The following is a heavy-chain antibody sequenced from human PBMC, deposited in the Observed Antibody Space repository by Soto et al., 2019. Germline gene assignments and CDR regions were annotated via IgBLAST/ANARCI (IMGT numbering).Heavy chain of an antibody. Sequence: ASVKVSCKVSGYTLTELSMHWVRQAPGKGLEWMGGFDPEDGETIYARKFQGRVTMTEDTSTDTAYMGLSSLRSEDTAVYYCATSRTGTTWVDWFDPWGQGTLVTVSS. V-gene: IGHV1-24*01. CDR3: ATSRTGTTWVDWFDP. CDR1: GYTLTELS. CDR2: FDPEDGET. J-gene: IGHJ5*02. D-gene: IGHD1-7*01.